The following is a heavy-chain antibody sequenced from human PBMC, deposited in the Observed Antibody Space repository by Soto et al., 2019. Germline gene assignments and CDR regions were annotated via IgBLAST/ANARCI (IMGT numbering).Heavy chain of an antibody. Sequence: SETLSLTCTVSGGSISSGDYYWSWIRQPPGKGLEWIGYIYYSGSTYYNPSLKSRVTISVDTSKNQFSLKLSSVTAADTAVYYCARELAVLLWFGELTLDYYYGMDVWGQGTTVTVS. CDR3: ARELAVLLWFGELTLDYYYGMDV. V-gene: IGHV4-30-4*01. CDR2: IYYSGST. D-gene: IGHD3-10*01. CDR1: GGSISSGDYY. J-gene: IGHJ6*02.